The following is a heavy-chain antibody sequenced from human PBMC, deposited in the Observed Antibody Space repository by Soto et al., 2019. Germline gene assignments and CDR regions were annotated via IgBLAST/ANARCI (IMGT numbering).Heavy chain of an antibody. Sequence: PGGSLRLSCAASGFTFSSYWMSWVRQAPGKGLEWVANIKQDGSEKYYVDSVKGRFTISRDNAKNSLYLQMNSLRAEDTAVYYCARDRKTLRDGYNTLDYWGQGTLVTVSS. CDR1: GFTFSSYW. V-gene: IGHV3-7*01. CDR2: IKQDGSEK. D-gene: IGHD5-12*01. CDR3: ARDRKTLRDGYNTLDY. J-gene: IGHJ4*02.